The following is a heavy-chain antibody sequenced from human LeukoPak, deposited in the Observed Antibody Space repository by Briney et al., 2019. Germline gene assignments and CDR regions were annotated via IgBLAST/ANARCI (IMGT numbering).Heavy chain of an antibody. CDR2: ISSSGSTI. CDR1: GFTFSDYY. V-gene: IGHV3-11*04. CDR3: ARPRWLQSSYYFDK. Sequence: PGGSLRLSCAASGFTFSDYYMSWIRQAPGKGLEWVSYISSSGSTIYYADSVRGRFTISRDNAKKSLYLQMNSLRAEDTAVYYCARPRWLQSSYYFDKWGQGTLVTVSS. J-gene: IGHJ4*02. D-gene: IGHD5-24*01.